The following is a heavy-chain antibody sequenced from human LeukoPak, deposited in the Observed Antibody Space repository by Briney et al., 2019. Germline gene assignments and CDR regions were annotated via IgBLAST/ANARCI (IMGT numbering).Heavy chain of an antibody. CDR2: IIPILGIA. J-gene: IGHJ5*02. Sequence: ASVKVSCKASGGTFSSYAISWVRQAPGQGLEWMGRIIPILGIANYAQKFQGRVTITADKSTSTAYMELSSLRSEDTAVYYCARVGGEYCSGGSCYQNWFDPWGQGTLLTVSS. CDR1: GGTFSSYA. V-gene: IGHV1-69*04. CDR3: ARVGGEYCSGGSCYQNWFDP. D-gene: IGHD2-15*01.